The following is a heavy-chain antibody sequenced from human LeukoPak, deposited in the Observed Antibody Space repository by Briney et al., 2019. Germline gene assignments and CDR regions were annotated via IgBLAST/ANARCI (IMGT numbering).Heavy chain of an antibody. CDR2: ISSSGSTI. CDR1: GFIFSSYE. Sequence: GGSLRLSCAASGFIFSSYEMNWVRQAPGKGLEWVSYISSSGSTIYYADSVKGRFTISRDNAKNSLYLQMNSLRAEDTAVYYCAREPDSSSWYVGYYGMDVWGKGTTVTVSS. CDR3: AREPDSSSWYVGYYGMDV. V-gene: IGHV3-48*03. D-gene: IGHD6-13*01. J-gene: IGHJ6*04.